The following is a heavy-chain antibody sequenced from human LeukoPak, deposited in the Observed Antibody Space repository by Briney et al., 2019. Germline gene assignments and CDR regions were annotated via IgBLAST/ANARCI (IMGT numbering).Heavy chain of an antibody. CDR2: IYYSGST. Sequence: SQTLSLTCTVSGGSISSGDYYWSWIRQPPGKGLEWIGYIYYSGSTCYNPSLKSRVTISVDTSKNQFSLKLSSVTAADTAVYYCAREVTIFGVVAHYMDVWGKGTTVTVSS. CDR1: GGSISSGDYY. CDR3: AREVTIFGVVAHYMDV. J-gene: IGHJ6*03. V-gene: IGHV4-30-4*08. D-gene: IGHD3-3*01.